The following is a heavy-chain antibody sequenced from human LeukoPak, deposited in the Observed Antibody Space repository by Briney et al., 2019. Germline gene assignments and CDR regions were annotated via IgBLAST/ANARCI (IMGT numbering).Heavy chain of an antibody. J-gene: IGHJ6*02. CDR1: GYTFTGYY. D-gene: IGHD1-20*01. V-gene: IGHV1-2*02. CDR3: ARAPPLTGDYYYYGMDV. CDR2: INPNSGGT. Sequence: ASVKVSCKASGYTFTGYYMHWVRQAPGQGLEWMGWINPNSGGTNYAQKFQGRVTTTRDTSISTAYMELSRLRSDDTAVYYCARAPPLTGDYYYYGMDVWGQGTTVTVFS.